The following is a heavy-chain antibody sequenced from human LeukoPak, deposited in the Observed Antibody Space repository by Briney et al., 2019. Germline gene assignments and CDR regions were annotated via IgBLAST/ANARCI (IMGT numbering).Heavy chain of an antibody. D-gene: IGHD6-19*01. V-gene: IGHV1-69*13. CDR3: ARGDSHLGYSSGWSPNYFDY. CDR1: GYTFTSYG. J-gene: IGHJ4*02. CDR2: IIPIFGTA. Sequence: GASVKVSCKASGYTFTSYGISWVRQAPGQGLEWMGGIIPIFGTANYAQKFQGRVTITADESTSTAYMELSSLRSEDTAVYYCARGDSHLGYSSGWSPNYFDYWGQGTLVTVSS.